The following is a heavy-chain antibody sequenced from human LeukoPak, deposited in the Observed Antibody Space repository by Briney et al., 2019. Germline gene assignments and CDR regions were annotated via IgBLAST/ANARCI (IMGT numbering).Heavy chain of an antibody. V-gene: IGHV3-21*01. D-gene: IGHD3-3*01. J-gene: IGHJ6*03. Sequence: GGSLRLSCAASGFTFSSYSMNWVRQAPGKGLEWVSSISSSSSYIYYADSVKGRFTISRDNAKNSLYLQMNSLRAEDTAVYYCARVYYDFWSGYSPLYYYYMDVWGKGTTVTVSS. CDR2: ISSSSSYI. CDR1: GFTFSSYS. CDR3: ARVYYDFWSGYSPLYYYYMDV.